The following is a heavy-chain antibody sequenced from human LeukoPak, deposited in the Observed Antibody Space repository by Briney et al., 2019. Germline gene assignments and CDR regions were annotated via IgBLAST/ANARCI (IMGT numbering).Heavy chain of an antibody. D-gene: IGHD6-19*01. V-gene: IGHV3-9*01. CDR2: ISWNSGSI. J-gene: IGHJ3*02. CDR3: AKVDQSSIAVAGSGAFDI. Sequence: GGSLRLSCAASGFTFDDYAMHWVRQAPGKGLEGVSGISWNSGSIGYADSVKGRFTISRDNAKNSLYLQMNSLRAEDTALYYCAKVDQSSIAVAGSGAFDIWGQGTMVTVSS. CDR1: GFTFDDYA.